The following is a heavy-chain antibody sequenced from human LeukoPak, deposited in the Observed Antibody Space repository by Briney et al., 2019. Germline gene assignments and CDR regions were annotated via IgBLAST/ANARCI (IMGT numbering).Heavy chain of an antibody. CDR2: ICSSGNT. CDR3: ARDRGTDGSDQLDP. J-gene: IGHJ5*02. D-gene: IGHD3-10*01. V-gene: IGHV4-4*07. CDR1: GGSISSYC. Sequence: SETLSLTCTVSGGSISSYCCISIRQPAGKGLDWIGRICSSGNTIYNPSLKSRVTMSLDMSNTQFSLRLSSVTAADTAVYYCARDRGTDGSDQLDPWGQGTLVTVSS.